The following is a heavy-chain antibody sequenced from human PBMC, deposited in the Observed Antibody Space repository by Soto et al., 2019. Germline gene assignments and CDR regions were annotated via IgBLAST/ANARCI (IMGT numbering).Heavy chain of an antibody. J-gene: IGHJ6*02. D-gene: IGHD3-3*01. Sequence: PGGSLRLSCAASGFTFSSYAMSWVRQAPGKGLEWVSAISGSGGSTYYADSVKGRFTISRDNSKNTLYLQMNSLRAEDTAVYYCAKDRVNISSSCTTWANYYYWMDVWRQGAPVSV. V-gene: IGHV3-23*01. CDR1: GFTFSSYA. CDR3: AKDRVNISSSCTTWANYYYWMDV. CDR2: ISGSGGST.